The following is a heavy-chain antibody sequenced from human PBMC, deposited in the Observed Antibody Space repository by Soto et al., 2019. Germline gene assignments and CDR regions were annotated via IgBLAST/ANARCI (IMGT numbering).Heavy chain of an antibody. D-gene: IGHD3-22*01. CDR3: ASDLYYYDSIPVIAQGAFDI. V-gene: IGHV1-69*13. CDR1: GGTFSSYA. J-gene: IGHJ3*02. Sequence: GASVKVSCKASGGTFSSYALRWVRQAPGQGLEWMGGIIPIFGTANYAQRFQGRVTITADDSTSTAYMELSSLRSEDTAVYYCASDLYYYDSIPVIAQGAFDICGQGTMVTVS. CDR2: IIPIFGTA.